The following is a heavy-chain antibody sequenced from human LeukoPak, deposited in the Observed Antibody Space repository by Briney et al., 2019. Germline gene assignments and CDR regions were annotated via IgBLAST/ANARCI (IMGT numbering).Heavy chain of an antibody. CDR2: ISAYNGNT. CDR1: GYTFSNYG. D-gene: IGHD3-10*01. CDR3: ATKYYGSGSYYSEGYFQH. J-gene: IGHJ1*01. Sequence: GASVKVSCKASGYTFSNYGIRWVRQAPGQGLEWMGWISAYNGNTNYAQKFQGRVTMTTDTSTSTAYMELRSLRSDDTAVYYCATKYYGSGSYYSEGYFQHWGQGTLVTVSS. V-gene: IGHV1-18*01.